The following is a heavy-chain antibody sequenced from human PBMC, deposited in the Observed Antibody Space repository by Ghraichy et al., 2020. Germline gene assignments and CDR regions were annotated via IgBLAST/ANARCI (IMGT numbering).Heavy chain of an antibody. CDR1: GFTFSNYA. V-gene: IGHV3-30-3*01. CDR3: AGEGMIVVANPHYFDY. Sequence: GGSLNISCAASGFTFSNYAMHWVRQAPGKGLEWVAVISYDGSNKYYADSVKGRFTISRDNSKNTLYLQMNSLRAEDTAVYYCAGEGMIVVANPHYFDYWGQGTLVTVSS. CDR2: ISYDGSNK. D-gene: IGHD3-22*01. J-gene: IGHJ4*02.